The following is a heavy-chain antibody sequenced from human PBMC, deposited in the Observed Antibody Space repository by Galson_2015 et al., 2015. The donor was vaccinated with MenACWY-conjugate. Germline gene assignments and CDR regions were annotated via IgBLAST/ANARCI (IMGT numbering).Heavy chain of an antibody. CDR2: LSGSGGAT. Sequence: SLRLSCAASGFTFSNFAMGWVRQAPGKGLAWVSTLSGSGGATFYTDSVKGRFTISRDNSKNTQYLQMNSLRVEDTAIYYCARSYVPGSDRKNYYMDVWGRGTTVTVSS. J-gene: IGHJ6*03. CDR1: GFTFSNFA. CDR3: ARSYVPGSDRKNYYMDV. V-gene: IGHV3-23*01. D-gene: IGHD3-16*01.